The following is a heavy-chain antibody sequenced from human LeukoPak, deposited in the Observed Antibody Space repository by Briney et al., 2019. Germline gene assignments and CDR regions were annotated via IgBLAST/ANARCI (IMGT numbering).Heavy chain of an antibody. CDR3: ARHGLRQMLYNWFDP. V-gene: IGHV4-39*01. D-gene: IGHD5/OR15-5a*01. Sequence: SETLSLTCTVSGGSISSSAYYWGWIRQPPGRDLEWIVGVYYSGATYYSPSLKSRVSISVNTSKNQFSLKLSSVTAADTAMYYCARHGLRQMLYNWFDPWGQGILVIVSS. J-gene: IGHJ5*02. CDR2: VYYSGAT. CDR1: GGSISSSAYY.